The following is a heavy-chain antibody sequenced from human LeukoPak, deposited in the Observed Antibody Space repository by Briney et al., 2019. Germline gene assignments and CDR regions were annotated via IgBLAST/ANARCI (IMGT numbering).Heavy chain of an antibody. CDR3: ARGPQYYYDSSGYYYDTRFDP. D-gene: IGHD3-22*01. CDR1: GYTFTSYY. V-gene: IGHV1-46*01. Sequence: ASVKVSCKASGYTFTSYYMHWVRQAPGQGLEWMGIINPSGGSTSYAQKFQGRVTMTRDTSTSTVYMELSSLRSEDTAVYYCARGPQYYYDSSGYYYDTRFDPWGQGTLVTVSS. CDR2: INPSGGST. J-gene: IGHJ5*02.